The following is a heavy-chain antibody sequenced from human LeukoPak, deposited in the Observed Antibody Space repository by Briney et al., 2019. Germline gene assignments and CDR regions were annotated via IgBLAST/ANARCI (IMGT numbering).Heavy chain of an antibody. J-gene: IGHJ3*02. CDR2: ISGSGVTT. D-gene: IGHD4-17*01. CDR1: GFTFSSYA. Sequence: GGSLRLSCAASGFTFSSYAMSWVRQAPGKGLEWVSGISGSGVTTYSADSVKGRFTISRDNSKNTLYLQMNSLRAEDTAVYYCAKSDYGDYPDAFDIWGQGAMVTVSS. V-gene: IGHV3-23*01. CDR3: AKSDYGDYPDAFDI.